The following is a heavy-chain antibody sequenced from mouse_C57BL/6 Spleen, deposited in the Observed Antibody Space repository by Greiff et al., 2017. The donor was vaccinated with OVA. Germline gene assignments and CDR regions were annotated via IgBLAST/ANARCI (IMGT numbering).Heavy chain of an antibody. D-gene: IGHD2-1*01. J-gene: IGHJ2*01. V-gene: IGHV5-6*02. CDR1: GFTFSSYG. Sequence: DVMLVESGGDLVKPGGSLKLSCAASGFTFSSYGMSWVRQTPDKRLEWVATISSGGSYTYYPDSVKGRFTISRDNAKNTLYLQMSSLKSEDTAMYYCARQNGNYVGYFDDWGQGTTLTVSS. CDR3: ARQNGNYVGYFDD. CDR2: ISSGGSYT.